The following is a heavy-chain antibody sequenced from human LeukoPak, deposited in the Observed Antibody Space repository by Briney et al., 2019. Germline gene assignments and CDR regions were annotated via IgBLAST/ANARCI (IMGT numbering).Heavy chain of an antibody. V-gene: IGHV3-21*01. J-gene: IGHJ4*02. CDR1: GFTFSSYA. CDR3: ARSGYRGSYYFDY. Sequence: PGRSLRLSCAASGFTFSSYAMHWVRQAPGRGLEWVSSISSSSSYIYYADSVKGRFTISRDNAKNSLYLQMNSLRAEDTAVYYCARSGYRGSYYFDYWGQGTLVTVSS. CDR2: ISSSSSYI. D-gene: IGHD1-26*01.